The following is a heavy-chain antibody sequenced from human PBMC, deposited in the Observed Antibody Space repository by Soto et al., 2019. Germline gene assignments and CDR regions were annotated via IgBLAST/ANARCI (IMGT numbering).Heavy chain of an antibody. J-gene: IGHJ4*02. CDR2: IYSGGTT. V-gene: IGHV3-53*01. D-gene: IGHD2-2*01. Sequence: GRSLRVSGAASGFAVSNTYRRWVRQAPGRGLEWLSFIYSGGTTCYADSVRGRFTISRDNAKNSLYLQVKSLRAEDTAVYYCASLNWEVPATGPWGRGTLVT. CDR3: ASLNWEVPATGP. CDR1: GFAVSNTY.